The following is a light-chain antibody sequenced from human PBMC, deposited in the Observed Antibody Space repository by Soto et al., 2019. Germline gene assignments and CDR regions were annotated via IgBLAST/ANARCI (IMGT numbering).Light chain of an antibody. J-gene: IGKJ5*01. CDR1: QSISSY. Sequence: DIQMTQSPYSLSASVGDRVTITCRASQSISSYLNWYQQKPGKVPKLLIYAASTLQSGVPSRFSGSQSGTEFTLTINNLQPDDFATYYCQQYISYLTFGQGTRLEIK. V-gene: IGKV1-39*01. CDR3: QQYISYLT. CDR2: AAS.